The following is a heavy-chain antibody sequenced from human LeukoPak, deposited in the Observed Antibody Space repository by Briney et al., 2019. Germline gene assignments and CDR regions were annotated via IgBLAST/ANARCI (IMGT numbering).Heavy chain of an antibody. Sequence: GESLKISCKASGCSFTNYWIGWVRQMPGKGLEWMGIIYPGDSDTRYSPSFQGQVTISADKSITTAYLYWSSLRASDTAIYYCARHSSRDHRYYFDSWGQGTLVSVSS. CDR1: GCSFTNYW. J-gene: IGHJ4*02. CDR2: IYPGDSDT. V-gene: IGHV5-51*01. CDR3: ARHSSRDHRYYFDS.